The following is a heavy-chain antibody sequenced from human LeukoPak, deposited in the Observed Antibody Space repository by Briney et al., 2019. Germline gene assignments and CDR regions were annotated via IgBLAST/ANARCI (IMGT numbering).Heavy chain of an antibody. Sequence: GGSLRLSCAASGFTFSGYWMSWVRQTPEKGLEWVANIKQDGYEKYYVDSVKGRFTISRDNAKNSLYLQMNSLRVDDTAIYYCARDKIVGPTTLDYWGQGTLVTVSS. CDR1: GFTFSGYW. J-gene: IGHJ4*02. D-gene: IGHD1-26*01. V-gene: IGHV3-7*01. CDR3: ARDKIVGPTTLDY. CDR2: IKQDGYEK.